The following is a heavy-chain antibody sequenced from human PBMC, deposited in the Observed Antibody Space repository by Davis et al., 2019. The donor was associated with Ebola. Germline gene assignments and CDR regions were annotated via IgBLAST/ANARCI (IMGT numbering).Heavy chain of an antibody. V-gene: IGHV1-58*01. CDR2: IVVGSGNT. Sequence: SVKVSCKASGFTFTSSAVQWVRQARGQRLEWIGWIVVGSGNTNYAQKFQERVTITRDMSTSTAYMELSSLRSEDTAVYYCARGPTVLLHGMDVWGQGTTVTVSS. CDR1: GFTFTSSA. J-gene: IGHJ6*02. D-gene: IGHD2-8*01. CDR3: ARGPTVLLHGMDV.